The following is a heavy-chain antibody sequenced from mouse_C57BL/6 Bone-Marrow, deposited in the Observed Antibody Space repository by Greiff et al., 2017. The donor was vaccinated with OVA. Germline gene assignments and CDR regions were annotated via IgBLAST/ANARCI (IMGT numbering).Heavy chain of an antibody. CDR1: GFNIKDDY. CDR3: PTYRY. CDR2: IDPENGDT. Sequence: EVKVEESGAELVMPGASVKLSCTASGFNIKDDYMHWVKQRPEQGLEWIGWIDPENGDTEYASKFQGKATITADTSSNTAYLQLSSLTSEDTAVYYCPTYRYWGQGTTLTVSS. J-gene: IGHJ2*01. V-gene: IGHV14-4*01.